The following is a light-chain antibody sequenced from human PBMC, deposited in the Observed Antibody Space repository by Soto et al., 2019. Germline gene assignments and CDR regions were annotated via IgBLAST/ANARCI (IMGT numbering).Light chain of an antibody. CDR3: SSYAGSSNYV. V-gene: IGLV2-8*01. CDR2: EVS. CDR1: SSDVGGYNY. J-gene: IGLJ1*01. Sequence: QSALTQPPSASGSPGQSVTISCTGTSSDVGGYNYVSWYQQHPGKAPKLMIYEVSKRPSGVPDRFSASKSGNTASLTVSGLQAADEADYYCSSYAGSSNYVFGTGTKLTVL.